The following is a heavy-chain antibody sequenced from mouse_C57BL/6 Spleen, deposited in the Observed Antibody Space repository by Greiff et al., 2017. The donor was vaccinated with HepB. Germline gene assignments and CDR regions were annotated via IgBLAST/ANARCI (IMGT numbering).Heavy chain of an antibody. J-gene: IGHJ3*01. D-gene: IGHD3-2*02. CDR3: AGSGSSDYGGYAY. Sequence: EVKLQQSGPVLVQPGASVKMSCKASGYTFPDYYMNWVKQSHGKSLEWIGVINPYNGGTSYNQKFKGKATLTVDKSSSTAYMELTSLTSEDSAVYYCAGSGSSDYGGYAYWGQGTLVTVSA. V-gene: IGHV1-19*01. CDR1: GYTFPDYY. CDR2: INPYNGGT.